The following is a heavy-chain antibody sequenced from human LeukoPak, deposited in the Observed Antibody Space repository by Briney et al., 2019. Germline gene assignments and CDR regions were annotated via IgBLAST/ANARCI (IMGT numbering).Heavy chain of an antibody. CDR2: IYSSGST. CDR3: ARQPTSRDGYGFDK. J-gene: IGHJ4*02. D-gene: IGHD5-24*01. Sequence: PSETLSLTCTVSGGAIIGYYWSWIRQPPGKGLEWIGYIYSSGSTNYNPSLRSRVTISVDMSKNQFSLKVNSVTAADTAVYYCARQPTSRDGYGFDKWGQGTLVTVSS. CDR1: GGAIIGYY. V-gene: IGHV4-4*08.